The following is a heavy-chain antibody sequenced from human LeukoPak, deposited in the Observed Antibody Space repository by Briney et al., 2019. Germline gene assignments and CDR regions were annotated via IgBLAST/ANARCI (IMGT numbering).Heavy chain of an antibody. CDR2: FSGSGGNT. D-gene: IGHD2-15*01. CDR3: AKDKGYCSGGSCYGYWYFDL. Sequence: PGGSLRLSCAASGFTFSSYDMSWVRQAPGKGLEWFSTFSGSGGNTYSADSVKGRFTISRDNSKNTLYLQMNSLRAEDTAVYYCAKDKGYCSGGSCYGYWYFDLWGRGTLVTVSS. CDR1: GFTFSSYD. V-gene: IGHV3-23*01. J-gene: IGHJ2*01.